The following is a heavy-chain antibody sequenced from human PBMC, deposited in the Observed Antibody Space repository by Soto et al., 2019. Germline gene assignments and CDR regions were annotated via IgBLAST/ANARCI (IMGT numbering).Heavy chain of an antibody. D-gene: IGHD2-15*01. CDR2: IYTSGST. Sequence: SETLSLTCTVSGGSISSYYWSWIRQPAGKGLEWIGRIYTSGSTNYNPSLKSRVTMSVDTSKNQFSLKLSSVTAADTAVYYCARLIVVVAATLRNWFDPWGQGTRVTVS. CDR3: ARLIVVVAATLRNWFDP. V-gene: IGHV4-4*07. CDR1: GGSISSYY. J-gene: IGHJ5*02.